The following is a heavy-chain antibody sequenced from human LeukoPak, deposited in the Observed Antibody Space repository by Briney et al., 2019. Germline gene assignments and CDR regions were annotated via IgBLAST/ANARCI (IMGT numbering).Heavy chain of an antibody. Sequence: PSETLSLTCTVSGGSISSYYWSWIRQPPGKGLEWIGYIYYSGSTNYNPSLKSRVTISVDTSKNQFSLKLSSVTAADTAVYYCAREGGEGATQTFDYWGQGTLVTVSS. CDR1: GGSISSYY. CDR2: IYYSGST. D-gene: IGHD1-26*01. V-gene: IGHV4-59*01. J-gene: IGHJ4*02. CDR3: AREGGEGATQTFDY.